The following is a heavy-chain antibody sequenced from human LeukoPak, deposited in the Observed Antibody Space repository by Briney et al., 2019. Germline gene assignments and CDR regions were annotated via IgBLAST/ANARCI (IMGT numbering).Heavy chain of an antibody. J-gene: IGHJ6*03. D-gene: IGHD2-2*02. CDR3: ARDIAVPAAIDYYYMDV. CDR1: GGSISSSSYY. V-gene: IGHV4-30-4*08. Sequence: SETLSLTCTVSGGSISSSSYYWGWIRQPPGKGLEWIGYIYYSGSTYYNPSLKSRVTISVDTSKNQFSLKLSSVTAADTAVYYCARDIAVPAAIDYYYMDVWGKGTTVTVSS. CDR2: IYYSGST.